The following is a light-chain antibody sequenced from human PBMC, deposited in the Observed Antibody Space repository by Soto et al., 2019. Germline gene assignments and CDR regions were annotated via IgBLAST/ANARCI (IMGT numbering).Light chain of an antibody. CDR2: GAS. Sequence: EIVLTQSPGTLSLSPGERATLSCRASQSVSSSYLAWYQQKPGLAPRLLIYGASSRATGIPNRFSGSGSGTDFTLTISRLEPDDFAVYYCQQYGSSPMYTFGQGTKLEIK. J-gene: IGKJ2*01. V-gene: IGKV3-20*01. CDR1: QSVSSSY. CDR3: QQYGSSPMYT.